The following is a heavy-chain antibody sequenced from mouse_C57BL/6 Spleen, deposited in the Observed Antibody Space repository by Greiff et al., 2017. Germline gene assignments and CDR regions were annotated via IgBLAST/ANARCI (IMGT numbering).Heavy chain of an antibody. CDR1: GFTISDYG. CDR2: ISSGSSTI. Sequence: EVKLMESGGGLVKPGGSLKLSCAASGFTISDYGMHWVRQAPEKGLEWVAYISSGSSTIYYAVPVKGRFTISRYKAKNTQFLQMTSQRSEITAIYYSATYYDYNCCAYWGQGNLVTVSA. J-gene: IGHJ3*01. V-gene: IGHV5-17*01. D-gene: IGHD2-4*01. CDR3: ATYYDYNCCAY.